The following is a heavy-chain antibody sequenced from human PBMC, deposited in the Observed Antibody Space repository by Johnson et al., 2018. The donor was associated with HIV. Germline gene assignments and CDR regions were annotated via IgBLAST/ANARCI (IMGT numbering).Heavy chain of an antibody. Sequence: MQLVESGGGLVKPGGSLQVSCAASGFTFSNVWMHWVRQAPGKGLVWVSVIYEHGNIINYADSVKGRFTISRDNAKNTLYLQMNSLRAEDTAVYYCAREVDALDMWGQGTLVTVSS. CDR3: AREVDALDM. CDR2: IYEHGNII. CDR1: GFTFSNVW. J-gene: IGHJ3*02. V-gene: IGHV3-74*01.